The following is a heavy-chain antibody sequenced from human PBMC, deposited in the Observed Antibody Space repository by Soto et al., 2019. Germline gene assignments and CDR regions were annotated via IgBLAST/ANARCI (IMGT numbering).Heavy chain of an antibody. CDR2: IYYSGST. CDR1: GGSISSSSYY. J-gene: IGHJ4*02. D-gene: IGHD3-9*01. V-gene: IGHV4-39*01. CDR3: ARLRYPSTPRH. Sequence: QLQLQESGPGLVKPSETLSLTCTVSGGSISSSSYYWGWIRQPPGKGLEWIGSIYYSGSTYYNPALKSRVTISVATSKNQFSLKLSSVTAADTAVYYCARLRYPSTPRHWGQGTLVTVSS.